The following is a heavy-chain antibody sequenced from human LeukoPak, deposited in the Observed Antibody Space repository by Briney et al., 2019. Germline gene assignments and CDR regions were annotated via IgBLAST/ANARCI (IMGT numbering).Heavy chain of an antibody. CDR2: IYYSGST. V-gene: IGHV4-31*03. CDR3: ARGTSGSSGYYEPLFDY. Sequence: TLSLTCTVSGGSISSGTYYWNWIRQHPGKGLEWIGYIYYSGSTYYNPSLKSRVTISVDTSKNQFSLKLSSVAAADTAMYYCARGTSGSSGYYEPLFDYWGQGTLVTVSS. D-gene: IGHD3-22*01. J-gene: IGHJ4*02. CDR1: GGSISSGTYY.